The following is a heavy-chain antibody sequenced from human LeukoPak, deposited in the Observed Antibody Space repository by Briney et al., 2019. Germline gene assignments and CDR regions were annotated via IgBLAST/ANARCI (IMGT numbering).Heavy chain of an antibody. D-gene: IGHD5-24*01. J-gene: IGHJ6*02. CDR1: GYTFTGYY. CDR2: INPNSGGT. V-gene: IGHV1-2*04. Sequence: ASVKVSCKASGYTFTGYYMHWVRQAPGQGLEWMGWINPNSGGTNYAQKFQGWVTMTRDTSNSTAYMELSRLRSDDTAVYYCARLHNYYYYGMDVWGQGTTVTVSS. CDR3: ARLHNYYYYGMDV.